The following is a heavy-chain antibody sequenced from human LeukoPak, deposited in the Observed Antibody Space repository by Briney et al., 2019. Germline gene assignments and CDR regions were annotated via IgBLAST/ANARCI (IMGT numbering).Heavy chain of an antibody. CDR3: VQDLGVGTPGAIVTY. CDR1: GFTFRTYG. Sequence: PGGSLRLSCAASGFTFRTYGMHWVRQAPGKGLEWMSFIQHDGSKKYYADAVKGRFTISRDNSENTLYLQMNSLRAEDTAVYYCVQDLGVGTPGAIVTYWGRGTRVTVSS. J-gene: IGHJ4*02. V-gene: IGHV3-30*02. CDR2: IQHDGSKK. D-gene: IGHD2-2*01.